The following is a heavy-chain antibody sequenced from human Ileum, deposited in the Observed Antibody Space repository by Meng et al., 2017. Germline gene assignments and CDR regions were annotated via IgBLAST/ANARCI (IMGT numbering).Heavy chain of an antibody. CDR1: GFPFSNHR. CDR3: NHHLIVEAADALDI. CDR2: INQDTSSR. Sequence: GESLKISCTTSGFPFSNHRMSWVRQAPGKGLEWVANINQDTSSRDYVPSVKGRFTISRNNAKNSLYLQMNNLRIEDTAVYYCNHHLIVEAADALDIWGPGTRVT. D-gene: IGHD1-26*01. V-gene: IGHV3-7*01. J-gene: IGHJ3*02.